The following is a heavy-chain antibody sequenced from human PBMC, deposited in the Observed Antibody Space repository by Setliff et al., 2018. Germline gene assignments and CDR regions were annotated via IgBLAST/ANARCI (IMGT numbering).Heavy chain of an antibody. V-gene: IGHV4-59*11. CDR1: GGSISSHY. Sequence: PSETLSLTCTVSGGSISSHYWSWIRQPPGKGLEWIGSIYYSGSTNYNPSLKSRVTISVDTSKNQFSLKLSSVTAADTAVYYCASSSGSYPGSNYYYYGMDVWGQGTTVTSP. CDR3: ASSSGSYPGSNYYYYGMDV. J-gene: IGHJ6*02. D-gene: IGHD1-26*01. CDR2: IYYSGST.